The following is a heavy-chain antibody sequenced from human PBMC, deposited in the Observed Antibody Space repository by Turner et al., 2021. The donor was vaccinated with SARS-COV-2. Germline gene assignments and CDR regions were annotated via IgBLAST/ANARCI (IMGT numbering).Heavy chain of an antibody. CDR2: IPASRSTT. CDR1: GFTLSSSG. D-gene: IGHD2-21*01. CDR3: SKGVVSFDY. V-gene: IGHV3-23*01. Sequence: EVQSLESGGCLVQPGGSLRLSCAASGFTLSSSGMSWVRLAPGKGLEWVSGIPASRSTTYYADSLKGRFTISRDNSESTLYLQMNSLRVEDTAIYYCSKGVVSFDYWGQGVLVTVSS. J-gene: IGHJ4*02.